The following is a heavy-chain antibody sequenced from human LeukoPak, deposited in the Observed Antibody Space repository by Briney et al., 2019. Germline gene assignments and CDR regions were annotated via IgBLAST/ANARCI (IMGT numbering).Heavy chain of an antibody. CDR1: GFTFSNYG. CDR3: ASRISDYGDYGEVF. J-gene: IGHJ4*02. V-gene: IGHV3-33*01. CDR2: IWYDGSNK. D-gene: IGHD4-17*01. Sequence: GGSLRLSCAASGFTFSNYGMHWVRQAPGKGLEWVAAIWYDGSNKYYGDSVKGRFTISRDNSKNTLYLQMNSLRAEDTAVYYCASRISDYGDYGEVFWGQGTLVTVSS.